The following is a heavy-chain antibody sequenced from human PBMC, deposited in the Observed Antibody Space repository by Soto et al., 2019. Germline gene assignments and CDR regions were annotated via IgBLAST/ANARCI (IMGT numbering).Heavy chain of an antibody. Sequence: GGSLRLSCAASGFTFSSYAMSWVRQAPGKGLEWVSAISGSGGSTYYADSVKGRFTISRDNSKNTLYLQMNSLRAEDTAVYYCAKPPIVVVPAAMSFDYWGQGTLVTVSS. CDR1: GFTFSSYA. D-gene: IGHD2-2*01. CDR3: AKPPIVVVPAAMSFDY. V-gene: IGHV3-23*01. J-gene: IGHJ4*02. CDR2: ISGSGGST.